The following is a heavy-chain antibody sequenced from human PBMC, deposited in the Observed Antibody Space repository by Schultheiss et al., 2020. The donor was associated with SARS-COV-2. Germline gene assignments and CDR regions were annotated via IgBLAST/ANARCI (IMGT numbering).Heavy chain of an antibody. J-gene: IGHJ4*02. V-gene: IGHV4-38-2*02. Sequence: SQTLSLTCTVSGYSITSGYFWGWIRQPPGKGLEWIGYIYYSGSTYYNPSLKSRVTISVDTSKNQFSLKLSSVTAADTAVYYCARDWDYSRGVLGYWGQGTLVTVSS. CDR1: GYSITSGYF. CDR3: ARDWDYSRGVLGY. CDR2: IYYSGST. D-gene: IGHD4-11*01.